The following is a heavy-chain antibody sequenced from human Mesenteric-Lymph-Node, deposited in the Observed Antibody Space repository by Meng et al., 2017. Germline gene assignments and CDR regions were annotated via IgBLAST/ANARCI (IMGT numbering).Heavy chain of an antibody. Sequence: GESLKISCVASGFTFSDNWMTWVRQAPGKGLEWVASIKPDGGETKYVDSVKGRFTISRDNAKNSLFLQMNSLRVEDTALYYCARALGWGRFDSWGQGTLVTVSS. CDR2: IKPDGGET. CDR3: ARALGWGRFDS. V-gene: IGHV3-7*01. J-gene: IGHJ5*01. D-gene: IGHD3/OR15-3a*01. CDR1: GFTFSDNW.